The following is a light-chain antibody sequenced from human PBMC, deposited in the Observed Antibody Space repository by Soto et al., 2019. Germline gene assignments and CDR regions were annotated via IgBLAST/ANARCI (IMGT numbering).Light chain of an antibody. J-gene: IGLJ1*01. CDR3: SSYAGSNNLGV. Sequence: QSALTQPPSASGSPGQSVTISCTGTSSDVGGYNYVSWYQQYPGKAPKLMIYEVSKRPSGVPDRFSGSKSGNTASLTVSGLQAEDDADYYCSSYAGSNNLGVFGTGTKLTVL. CDR1: SSDVGGYNY. CDR2: EVS. V-gene: IGLV2-8*01.